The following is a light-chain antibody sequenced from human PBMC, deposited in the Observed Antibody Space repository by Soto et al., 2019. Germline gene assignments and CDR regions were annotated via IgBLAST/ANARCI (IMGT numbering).Light chain of an antibody. Sequence: EIVLTQSPGTLSVSPGERATLSCRASQSVSSSYLAWYQQKPGQAPRLLIYGASSRATGIPDRFSGSGSGTDFTLTISRLEPGDFAVYYCQQYGSSPWTFGQGTKVDIK. J-gene: IGKJ1*01. V-gene: IGKV3-20*01. CDR2: GAS. CDR1: QSVSSSY. CDR3: QQYGSSPWT.